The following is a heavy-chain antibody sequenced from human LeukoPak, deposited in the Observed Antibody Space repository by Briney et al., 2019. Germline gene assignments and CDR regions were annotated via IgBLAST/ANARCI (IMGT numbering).Heavy chain of an antibody. J-gene: IGHJ5*02. D-gene: IGHD6-13*01. V-gene: IGHV3-21*01. CDR1: GFTFSSYS. Sequence: GGSLRLSCAASGFTFSSYSMNWVRQAPGKGLEWVSSISSSSSYIYYADSVKGRFTISRDNAKNSLYLQMNSLRAEDTAVYYCARRAQVAAAPSWFDPWGQGTLVTVSS. CDR2: ISSSSSYI. CDR3: ARRAQVAAAPSWFDP.